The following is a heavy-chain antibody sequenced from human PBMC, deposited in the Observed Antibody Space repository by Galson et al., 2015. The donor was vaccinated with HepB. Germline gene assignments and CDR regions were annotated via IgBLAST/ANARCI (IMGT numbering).Heavy chain of an antibody. V-gene: IGHV1-69*13. Sequence: SVKVSCKASGGTFSSYAISWVRQAPGQGLEWMGEIIPIFGTANYAQKFQGRVTITADESTSTAYMELSSLRSEDTAVYYCASENSGSYYHWGQGTLVTVSS. CDR2: IIPIFGTA. CDR3: ASENSGSYYH. D-gene: IGHD1-26*01. J-gene: IGHJ5*02. CDR1: GGTFSSYA.